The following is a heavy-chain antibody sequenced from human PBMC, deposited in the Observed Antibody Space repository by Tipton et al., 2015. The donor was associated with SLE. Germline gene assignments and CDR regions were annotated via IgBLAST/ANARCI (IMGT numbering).Heavy chain of an antibody. J-gene: IGHJ5*02. CDR1: GFTFSSYS. D-gene: IGHD6-13*01. Sequence: GSLRLSCTASGFTFSSYSMNWVRQAPGKGLEWVSSITSSRSYIYYADSVKGRFTISRDNAKNSLYLQMNSLRAEDTAVYYCARGHSSSWRWFDPWGQGTLVTVSS. CDR2: ITSSRSYI. CDR3: ARGHSSSWRWFDP. V-gene: IGHV3-21*01.